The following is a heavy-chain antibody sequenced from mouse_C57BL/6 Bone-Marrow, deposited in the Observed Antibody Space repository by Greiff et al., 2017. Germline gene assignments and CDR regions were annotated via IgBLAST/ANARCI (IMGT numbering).Heavy chain of an antibody. CDR1: GFNIKDYY. D-gene: IGHD2-4*01. CDR3: TTSGDYDEDAMDY. CDR2: IDPEDGDT. J-gene: IGHJ4*01. V-gene: IGHV14-1*01. Sequence: VQLQQSGAELVRPGASVKLSCTASGFNIKDYYMHWVKQRPEQGLEWIGRIDPEDGDTEYAPKFQGKATMTADTSSNTAYLQLSSLTSEDTAVXYCTTSGDYDEDAMDYWGQGTSVTVSS.